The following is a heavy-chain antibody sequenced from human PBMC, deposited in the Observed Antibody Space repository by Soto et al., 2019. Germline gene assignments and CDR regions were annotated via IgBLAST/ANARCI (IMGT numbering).Heavy chain of an antibody. D-gene: IGHD3-10*01. V-gene: IGHV3-23*01. Sequence: EVQLLESGGGLEQPGGSLRLSCVASGFTFSSDAVSWVRQAPGKGLEWVSVISGSGGVAYYADSVKGRFTMSRDKSKSAVYLQMIRLRAEDTAVYYCAKIPVKRLWFGPYWYFELWGRGTLVTVSS. J-gene: IGHJ2*01. CDR1: GFTFSSDA. CDR2: ISGSGGVA. CDR3: AKIPVKRLWFGPYWYFEL.